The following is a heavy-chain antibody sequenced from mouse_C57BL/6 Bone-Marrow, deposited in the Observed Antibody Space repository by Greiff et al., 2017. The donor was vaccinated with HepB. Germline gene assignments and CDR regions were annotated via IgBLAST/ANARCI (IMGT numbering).Heavy chain of an antibody. Sequence: EVQRVESGEGLVKPGGSLKLSCAASGFTFSSYAMSWVRQTPEKRLEWVAYISSGGDYIYYADTVKGRFTISRDNARNTLYLQMSSLKSEDTAMYYCTREYYYGSSHDYAMDYWGQGTTVTVSS. CDR2: ISSGGDYI. CDR1: GFTFSSYA. CDR3: TREYYYGSSHDYAMDY. J-gene: IGHJ4*01. D-gene: IGHD1-1*01. V-gene: IGHV5-9-1*02.